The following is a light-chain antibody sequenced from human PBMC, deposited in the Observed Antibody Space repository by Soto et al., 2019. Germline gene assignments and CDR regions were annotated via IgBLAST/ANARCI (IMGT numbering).Light chain of an antibody. V-gene: IGKV3-20*01. CDR1: QSVSSNN. CDR2: VAS. Sequence: EIVLTQSPGTLSLSPGERATLSGRASQSVSSNNLAWYQQRPGQAPRVVIYVASTRATGIPERFSGSGSGTDFTLTISRLEPEDFAVYYCQQYGRSPFTFGPGTKVDIK. J-gene: IGKJ3*01. CDR3: QQYGRSPFT.